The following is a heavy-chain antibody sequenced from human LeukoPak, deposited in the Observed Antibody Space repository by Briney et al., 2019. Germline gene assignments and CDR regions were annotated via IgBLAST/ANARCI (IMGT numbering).Heavy chain of an antibody. CDR2: IYGGGNT. CDR3: ARGRWSSSGYQDY. D-gene: IGHD3-22*01. J-gene: IGHJ4*02. V-gene: IGHV3-53*01. CDR1: GFIFTSNR. Sequence: GGSLRLSCAASGFIFTSNRMTWVRQAPGKGLECVSVIYGGGNTYYADSVGGRFTISRDNSKNTLYLQMNSLRVEDTAMYYCARGRWSSSGYQDYWGRGTLVTVSS.